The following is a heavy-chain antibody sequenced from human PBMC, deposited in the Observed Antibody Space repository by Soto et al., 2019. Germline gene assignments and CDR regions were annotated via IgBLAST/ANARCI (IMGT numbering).Heavy chain of an antibody. D-gene: IGHD4-17*01. V-gene: IGHV3-30*18. Sequence: GGSLRLSCAASGFTFSSYGMHWVRQAPGKGLEWVAVISYDGSNKYYADSVKGRFTISRDNSKNTLYLQMNSLRAEDTAVYYCAKDILTTVTTAVDYWGQGTLVTVSS. J-gene: IGHJ4*02. CDR1: GFTFSSYG. CDR2: ISYDGSNK. CDR3: AKDILTTVTTAVDY.